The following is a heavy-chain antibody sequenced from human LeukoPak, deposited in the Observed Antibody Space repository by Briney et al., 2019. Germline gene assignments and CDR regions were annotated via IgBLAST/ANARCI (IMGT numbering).Heavy chain of an antibody. CDR3: ARAGYYDFWSGYYGRGHYYYYMDV. CDR1: GYSISSGYY. D-gene: IGHD3-3*01. J-gene: IGHJ6*03. Sequence: SETLSPTCTVSGYSISSGYYWGWIRQPPGKGLEWIGSIYYSGSTYYNPSLKSRVTISVDTSKNQFSLKLSSVTAADTAVYYCARAGYYDFWSGYYGRGHYYYYMDVWGKGTTVTVSS. CDR2: IYYSGST. V-gene: IGHV4-38-2*02.